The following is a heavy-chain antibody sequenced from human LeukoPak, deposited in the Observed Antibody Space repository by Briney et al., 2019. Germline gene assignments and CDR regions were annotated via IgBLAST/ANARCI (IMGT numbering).Heavy chain of an antibody. V-gene: IGHV3-30*02. D-gene: IGHD4-17*01. CDR3: ARDFPTVTTAGTFDI. Sequence: GGSLRLSCAASGFTFSSYGMHWVRQAPGKGLEWVAFIRYDGSNKYYADSVKGRFTISRDNSKNTLYLQMNSLRAEDTAVYYCARDFPTVTTAGTFDIWGQGTMVTVSS. CDR2: IRYDGSNK. J-gene: IGHJ3*02. CDR1: GFTFSSYG.